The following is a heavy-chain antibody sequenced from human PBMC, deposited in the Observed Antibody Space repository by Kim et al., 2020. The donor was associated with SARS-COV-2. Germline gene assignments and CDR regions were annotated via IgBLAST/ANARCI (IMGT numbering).Heavy chain of an antibody. D-gene: IGHD2-2*02. CDR2: IKQDGGEQ. CDR3: ARHYCSSTSCYILLDYYGMDV. CDR1: GFSFSTYR. Sequence: GGSLRLSCAVSGFSFSTYRMSWVRQAPGKGLEWVANIKQDGGEQYYVDSVEGRFTISRDNAKNSLYLQMNSLRAEDTAVYYCARHYCSSTSCYILLDYYGMDVWGQGTTVTVSS. J-gene: IGHJ6*02. V-gene: IGHV3-7*01.